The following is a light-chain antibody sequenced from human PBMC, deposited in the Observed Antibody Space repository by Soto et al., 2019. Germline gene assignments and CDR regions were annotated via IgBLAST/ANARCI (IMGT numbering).Light chain of an antibody. CDR1: SSNIGSNY. J-gene: IGLJ1*01. Sequence: SALTQPPSASGTPGQRVTISCSGSSSNIGSNYVYWYQQLPGTAPKLLIYRNNQRPSGVPDRFSGSKSGTSASLAISGLRSEDEADYYCAAWDDSLSGSPYVFGTGTKVTVL. V-gene: IGLV1-47*01. CDR2: RNN. CDR3: AAWDDSLSGSPYV.